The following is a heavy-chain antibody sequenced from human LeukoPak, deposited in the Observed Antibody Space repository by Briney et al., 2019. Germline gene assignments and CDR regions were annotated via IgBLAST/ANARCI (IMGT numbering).Heavy chain of an antibody. V-gene: IGHV4-38-2*02. CDR1: GGSISSGYY. J-gene: IGHJ4*02. CDR3: ARLTYNWNYALDF. Sequence: SETLSLTCTVSGGSISSGYYWGWIRQPPGKGLEWIGSIYHSGSTYYNPSLESRVTISVDTSKNQFSLKLSSVTAADTAVYYCARLTYNWNYALDFWGQGTLVTVSS. D-gene: IGHD1-7*01. CDR2: IYHSGST.